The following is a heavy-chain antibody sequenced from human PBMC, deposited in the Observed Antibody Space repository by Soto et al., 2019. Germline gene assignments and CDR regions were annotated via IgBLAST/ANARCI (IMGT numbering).Heavy chain of an antibody. CDR1: GGSISSGGYY. Sequence: SETLSLTCTVSGGSISSGGYYWSWIRQHPGKGLEWIGYIYYSGSIYYNPSLKSRVTISVDTSKNQFSLKLSSVTAADTAVYYCARAFLLDYYYYYGMDVWGQGTTVTVSS. CDR2: IYYSGSI. D-gene: IGHD2-15*01. CDR3: ARAFLLDYYYYYGMDV. J-gene: IGHJ6*02. V-gene: IGHV4-31*03.